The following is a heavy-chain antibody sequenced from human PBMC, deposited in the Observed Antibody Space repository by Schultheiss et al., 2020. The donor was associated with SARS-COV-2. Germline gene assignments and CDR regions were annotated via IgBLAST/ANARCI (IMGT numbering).Heavy chain of an antibody. CDR2: ISSNGGST. J-gene: IGHJ4*02. Sequence: LSLTCAASGFTFSSYAMHWVRQAPGKGLEYVSAISSNGGSTYYANSVKGRFTISRDNSKNTLYLQMGSLRAEDMAVYYCARMVGATRFDYWGQGTLVTVSS. CDR1: GFTFSSYA. V-gene: IGHV3-64*01. D-gene: IGHD1-26*01. CDR3: ARMVGATRFDY.